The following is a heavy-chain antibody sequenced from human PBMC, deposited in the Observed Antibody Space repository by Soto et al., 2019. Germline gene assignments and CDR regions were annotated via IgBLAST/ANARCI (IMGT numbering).Heavy chain of an antibody. V-gene: IGHV4-31*03. D-gene: IGHD3-3*01. Sequence: QVQLQESGPGLVKPSQTLSLTCTVSGGSISSGDYYWSWIRQHPGKGLEWIGYIYYSGSTYYNLSLNSRVTISVDTSKNQFSLKLSSVTAADTAVYYCARWWSGSRQGFDPWGQGTLVTVSS. CDR2: IYYSGST. CDR3: ARWWSGSRQGFDP. J-gene: IGHJ5*02. CDR1: GGSISSGDYY.